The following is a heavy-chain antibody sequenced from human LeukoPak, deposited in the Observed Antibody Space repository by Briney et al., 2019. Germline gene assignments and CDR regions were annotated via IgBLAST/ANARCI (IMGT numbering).Heavy chain of an antibody. Sequence: AASVKVSCKASGYIFTSYAMHWVRQAPGQRLEWMGWINAGNGNTKYSQKFQGRVTITRDTSASTAYMELSSLRSEDTAVYYCARGYSSGWYTWFDPWGQGTLVTVSS. CDR1: GYIFTSYA. V-gene: IGHV1-3*01. CDR3: ARGYSSGWYTWFDP. CDR2: INAGNGNT. J-gene: IGHJ5*02. D-gene: IGHD6-19*01.